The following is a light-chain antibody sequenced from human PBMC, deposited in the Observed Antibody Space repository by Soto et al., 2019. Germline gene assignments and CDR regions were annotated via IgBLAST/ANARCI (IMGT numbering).Light chain of an antibody. CDR3: QQGHSVPVA. Sequence: DIQMTQSPSSLSASVGDRVTITCRASQSISSYLNWYQQKPGKAPKLLIYLASRLQSGVPSRFSASGSGTDFTLTISSLRPEDFATYYCQQGHSVPVAFGGGTKVDIK. J-gene: IGKJ4*01. CDR1: QSISSY. CDR2: LAS. V-gene: IGKV1-39*01.